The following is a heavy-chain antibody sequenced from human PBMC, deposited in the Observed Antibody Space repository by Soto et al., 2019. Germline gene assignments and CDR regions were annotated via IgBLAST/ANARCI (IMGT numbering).Heavy chain of an antibody. CDR1: GGSISSVGHY. V-gene: IGHV4-31*03. CDR2: IYYSGST. CDR3: ARESGGYDSSTRYGLDV. D-gene: IGHD6-25*01. Sequence: SETLSLTCSVSGGSISSVGHYWTWIRQQPGKGLEWIGYIYYSGSTDYNPSLKSRVTISVDRSKNQFSLNLSSVTAADTAIYYCARESGGYDSSTRYGLDVWGQGTTLTSSS. J-gene: IGHJ6*02.